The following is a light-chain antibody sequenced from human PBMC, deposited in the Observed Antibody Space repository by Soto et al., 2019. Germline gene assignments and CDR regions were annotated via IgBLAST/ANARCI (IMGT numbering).Light chain of an antibody. V-gene: IGKV3-15*01. J-gene: IGKJ1*01. CDR1: QSVSSN. Sequence: EIVMTQSPSTLSLSPVERSTLSCVASQSVSSNLAWYQQKPGQAPRLLIYGASTRATGIPARFSGSGSGTEFTLTISSLQSEDFAVYYCQQYNDWPRTFGQGTKVDI. CDR3: QQYNDWPRT. CDR2: GAS.